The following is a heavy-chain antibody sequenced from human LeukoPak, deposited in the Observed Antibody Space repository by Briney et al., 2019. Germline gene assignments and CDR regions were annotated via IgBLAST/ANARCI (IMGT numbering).Heavy chain of an antibody. D-gene: IGHD6-19*01. CDR3: ARAQDCSSGCYRFFDY. Sequence: SETLSLTCTVSGGSVSSYSWSWIRQPAGKGLEWIGRIYASGSTNYNPSLKSRVTMSLDTSKNQFSLNLSSVTAADTAVYYCARAQDCSSGCYRFFDYWGQGTLVTLSS. CDR2: IYASGST. V-gene: IGHV4-4*07. CDR1: GGSVSSYS. J-gene: IGHJ4*02.